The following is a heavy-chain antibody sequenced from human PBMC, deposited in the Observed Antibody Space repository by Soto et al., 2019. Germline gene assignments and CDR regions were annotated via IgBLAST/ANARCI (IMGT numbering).Heavy chain of an antibody. D-gene: IGHD1-1*01. J-gene: IGHJ4*01. V-gene: IGHV3-7*03. Sequence: ESGGGLVQPGGSLRLSCEASGFIFRSYWTTWVRQAPGKGRECVASINVDGGEIYYVGSVRGRFTVSRDNAKNALYLQMNSLRAEDTAVYYCARDVGPNNIDYWGHGTLVTVSS. CDR3: ARDVGPNNIDY. CDR1: GFIFRSYW. CDR2: INVDGGEI.